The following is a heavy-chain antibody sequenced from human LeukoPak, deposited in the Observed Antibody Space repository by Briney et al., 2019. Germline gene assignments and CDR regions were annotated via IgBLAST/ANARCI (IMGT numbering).Heavy chain of an antibody. CDR3: ARDQAPNFDWLLNRRQYYYYGMDV. CDR1: GGSISSYY. J-gene: IGHJ6*02. V-gene: IGHV4-59*12. CDR2: IYYSGST. D-gene: IGHD3-9*01. Sequence: SETLSLTCTVSGGSISSYYWSWIRQPPGKGLEWIGYIYYSGSTNYNPSLKSRVTISVDTSKNQFSLKLSSVTAADTAVYYCARDQAPNFDWLLNRRQYYYYGMDVWGQGTTVTVSS.